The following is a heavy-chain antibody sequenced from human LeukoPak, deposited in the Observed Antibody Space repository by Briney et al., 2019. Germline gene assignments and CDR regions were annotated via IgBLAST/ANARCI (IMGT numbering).Heavy chain of an antibody. CDR2: IKQDGSEK. CDR1: GFTFSSYW. V-gene: IGHV3-7*01. CDR3: ARRRYSGSSQHFDY. D-gene: IGHD1-26*01. Sequence: GGSLRLPCAASGFTFSSYWMSWVRQAPGKGLEWVANIKQDGSEKYYVDSVKGRFTISRDNAKNSLYLQMNSLRAEDTAVYYCARRRYSGSSQHFDYWGLGTLVTVSS. J-gene: IGHJ4*02.